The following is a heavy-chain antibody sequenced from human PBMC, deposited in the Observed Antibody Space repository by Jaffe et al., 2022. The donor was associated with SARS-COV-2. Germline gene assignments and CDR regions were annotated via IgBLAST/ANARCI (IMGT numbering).Heavy chain of an antibody. CDR1: GFTFSSYS. CDR2: ISSSSSYI. D-gene: IGHD6-13*01. V-gene: IGHV3-21*01. Sequence: EVQLVESGGGLVKPGGSLRLSCAASGFTFSSYSMNWVRQAPGKGLEWVSSISSSSSYIYYADSVKGRFTISRDNAKNSLYLQMNSLRAEDTAVYYCAREGPVWQQLVTRNGMDVWGQGTTVTVSS. CDR3: AREGPVWQQLVTRNGMDV. J-gene: IGHJ6*02.